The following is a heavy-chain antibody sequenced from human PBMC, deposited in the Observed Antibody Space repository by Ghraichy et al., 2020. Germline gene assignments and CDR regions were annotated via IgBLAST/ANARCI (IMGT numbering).Heavy chain of an antibody. V-gene: IGHV4-39*01. D-gene: IGHD6-19*01. Sequence: SQTLSLTCTVSGGSISSSSYYWGWIRQPPGKGLEWIGSIYYSGSTYYNPSLKSRVTISVDTSKNQFSLKLSSVTAADTAVYYCARLGSGWSRALYWYFDLWGRGTLVTVSS. CDR3: ARLGSGWSRALYWYFDL. J-gene: IGHJ2*01. CDR2: IYYSGST. CDR1: GGSISSSSYY.